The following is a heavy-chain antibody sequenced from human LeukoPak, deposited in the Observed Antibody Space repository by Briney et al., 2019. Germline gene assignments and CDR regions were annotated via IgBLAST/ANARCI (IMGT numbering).Heavy chain of an antibody. V-gene: IGHV4-34*01. CDR1: GGSFSGYY. Sequence: PSETLSLTCAVYGGSFSGYYWSWIRQPPGKGLEWIGEINDSGSTNYNPSLKSRVTISVDTSKNQFSLKLSSVTAADTAVYYCARAGYCSGGSCYSFDYWGQGTLVTVSS. CDR2: INDSGST. J-gene: IGHJ4*02. CDR3: ARAGYCSGGSCYSFDY. D-gene: IGHD2-15*01.